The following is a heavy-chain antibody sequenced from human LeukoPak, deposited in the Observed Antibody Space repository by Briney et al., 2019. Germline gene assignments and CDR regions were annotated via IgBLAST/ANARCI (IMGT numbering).Heavy chain of an antibody. J-gene: IGHJ4*02. CDR1: GGTFSSYA. CDR3: ARDEGGDASVWPHFDY. D-gene: IGHD3-16*01. V-gene: IGHV1-69*05. CDR2: IIPIFGTA. Sequence: SVKVSCKASGGTFSSYAISWVRQAPGQGLEWMGRIIPIFGTANHAQKFQGRVTITTDESTSTAYMELSSLRSEDTAVYYCARDEGGDASVWPHFDYWGQGTLVTVSP.